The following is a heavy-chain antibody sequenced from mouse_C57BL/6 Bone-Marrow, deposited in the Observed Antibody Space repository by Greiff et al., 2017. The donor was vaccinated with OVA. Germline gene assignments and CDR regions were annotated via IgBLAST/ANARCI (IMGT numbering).Heavy chain of an antibody. CDR3: TTTVVATDYAMDY. D-gene: IGHD1-1*01. J-gene: IGHJ4*01. V-gene: IGHV1-59*01. Sequence: QVQLKQPGAELVRPGTSVKLSCKASGYTFTSYWMHWVKQRPGQGLEWIGVIDPSDSYTNYNQKFKGKAKLTAVTSASTAYMELSSLTNEDSAVYYCTTTVVATDYAMDYWGQGTSVTVSS. CDR2: IDPSDSYT. CDR1: GYTFTSYW.